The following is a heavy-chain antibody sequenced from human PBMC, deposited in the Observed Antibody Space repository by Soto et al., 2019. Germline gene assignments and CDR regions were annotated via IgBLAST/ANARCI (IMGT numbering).Heavy chain of an antibody. D-gene: IGHD5-12*01. Sequence: QVQLVQSGAEVKKPGSSVKVSCKASGGTFNSYGLSWVRQAPGQGLEWMGRIVPIFGSANYAQKFQGRVTITADKSTSTAYMELSSLRSEATAVYYCSSRVNGYSGFATDCWGQGTLVTVSS. J-gene: IGHJ4*02. V-gene: IGHV1-69*06. CDR2: IVPIFGSA. CDR1: GGTFNSYG. CDR3: SSRVNGYSGFATDC.